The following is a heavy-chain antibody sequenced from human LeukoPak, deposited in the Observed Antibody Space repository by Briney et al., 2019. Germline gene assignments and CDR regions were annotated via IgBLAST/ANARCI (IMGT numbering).Heavy chain of an antibody. J-gene: IGHJ3*02. CDR1: GGSFSGYY. D-gene: IGHD6-13*01. Sequence: SETLSLTCAVYGGSFSGYYWSWIRQPPGRGLEWIGEINHSGSTNYNPSLKSRVTISVDTSKNQFSLKLSSVTAADTAVYYCARGLRGIARRAFDIWGQGTMVTVSS. CDR2: INHSGST. CDR3: ARGLRGIARRAFDI. V-gene: IGHV4-34*01.